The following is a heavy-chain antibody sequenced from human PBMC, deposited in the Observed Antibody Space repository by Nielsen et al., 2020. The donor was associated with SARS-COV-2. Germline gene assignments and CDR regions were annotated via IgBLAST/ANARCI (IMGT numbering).Heavy chain of an antibody. V-gene: IGHV3-9*01. D-gene: IGHD6-13*01. CDR1: GFTFDDYA. CDR3: AKIAAAGTMDY. Sequence: LRLSCAASGFTFDDYATHWVRQAPGKGLEWVSGISWNSGSIGYADSVKGRFTISRDNAKNSLYLQMNSLRAEDTALYYCAKIAAAGTMDYWGQGTLVTVSS. J-gene: IGHJ4*02. CDR2: ISWNSGSI.